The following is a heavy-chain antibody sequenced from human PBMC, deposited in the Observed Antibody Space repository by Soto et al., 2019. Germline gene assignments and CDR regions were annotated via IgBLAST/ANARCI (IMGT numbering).Heavy chain of an antibody. CDR2: IKGDGSAS. D-gene: IGHD6-19*01. CDR1: GFTFSNYW. J-gene: IGHJ4*02. V-gene: IGHV3-7*04. Sequence: EVQLEESGGDLVQPGGSLRLSCAASGFTFSNYWMSWVRQAPGTGLEWVANIKGDGSASNYVDSVRGRFSISRDNAKTPLYLQMNSLRVEDTAVYDCAGDTGYHRGWGHWGQGTLGTVSS. CDR3: AGDTGYHRGWGH.